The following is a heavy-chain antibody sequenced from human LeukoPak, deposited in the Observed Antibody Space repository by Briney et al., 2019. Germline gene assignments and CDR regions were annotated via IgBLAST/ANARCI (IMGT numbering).Heavy chain of an antibody. CDR1: GFTFSSYA. CDR2: ISGSGGST. J-gene: IGHJ4*02. V-gene: IGHV3-23*01. D-gene: IGHD4-17*01. CDR3: AKGPSYGDPNY. Sequence: GGSLRLSCAPSGFTFSSYAMSGFRQPPGKGLEWVSAISGSGGSTYYADSVKGRFTISRDNSQNTLYLQMNSLRAEDTAVYYCAKGPSYGDPNYWGQGTLVTVSS.